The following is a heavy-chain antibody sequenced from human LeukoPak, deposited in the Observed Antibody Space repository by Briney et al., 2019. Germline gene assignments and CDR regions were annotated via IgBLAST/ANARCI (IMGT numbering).Heavy chain of an antibody. CDR1: GFTFSSYS. V-gene: IGHV3-21*01. J-gene: IGHJ3*02. Sequence: GGSLRLSCAASGFTFSSYSMNWVRRAPGKGLEWVSSISSRSSYIYYADSVKGRFTISRDNAKNSLYLQMNSLRAEDTAVYYCARDWPDYYDSSGYPHDAFDIWGQGTMVTVSS. CDR2: ISSRSSYI. CDR3: ARDWPDYYDSSGYPHDAFDI. D-gene: IGHD3-22*01.